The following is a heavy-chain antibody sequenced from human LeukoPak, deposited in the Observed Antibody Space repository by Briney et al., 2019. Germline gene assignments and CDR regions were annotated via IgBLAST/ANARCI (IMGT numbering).Heavy chain of an antibody. CDR3: ARDLTLAAAGTEGGY. D-gene: IGHD6-13*01. J-gene: IGHJ4*02. V-gene: IGHV1-2*02. Sequence: ASVKVSCKASGYTLTGYYMHWVRQAPGQGLEWMGWINPNSGGTNYAQKFQGRVTMTRDTSICTAYMELSRLRSDDTAVYYCARDLTLAAAGTEGGYWGQGTLVTVSS. CDR1: GYTLTGYY. CDR2: INPNSGGT.